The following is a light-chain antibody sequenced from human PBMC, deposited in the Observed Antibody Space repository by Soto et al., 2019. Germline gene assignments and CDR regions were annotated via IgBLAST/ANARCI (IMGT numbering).Light chain of an antibody. CDR1: QSISQW. J-gene: IGKJ1*01. Sequence: DILMTQSPATLSASLGDSVTITFRASQSISQWLAWYQQKPGKATKFLIYDASSLESGVPSRFSGSGSGTEFTLTISSLQTDDFATYYCQHDNSYGTFGQGTKVDIK. CDR3: QHDNSYGT. CDR2: DAS. V-gene: IGKV1-5*01.